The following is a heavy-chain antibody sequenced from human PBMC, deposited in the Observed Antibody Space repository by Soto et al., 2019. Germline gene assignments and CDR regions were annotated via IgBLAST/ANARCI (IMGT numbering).Heavy chain of an antibody. V-gene: IGHV4-39*01. D-gene: IGHD2-2*01. Sequence: SETLSLTCTVSGGSISSSSYYWGWIRQPPGKGLEWIGTIYYSGSTYYNPSLKSRVTISLDTSKNQFSLKLSSVTAADTAVYNCARQGGFCSITGCCLRIGSSPIHIWGQATMGTL. J-gene: IGHJ3*02. CDR1: GGSISSSSYY. CDR2: IYYSGST. CDR3: ARQGGFCSITGCCLRIGSSPIHI.